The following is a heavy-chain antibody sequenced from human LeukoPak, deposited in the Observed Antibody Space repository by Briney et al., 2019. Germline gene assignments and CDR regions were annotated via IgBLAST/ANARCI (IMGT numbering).Heavy chain of an antibody. Sequence: ASVKVSCKASGYTFTGYYMHWVRQAPVQGLEWMGWINPNSGGTNYAQKFQGRVTMTRDTSISTAYMELSRLRSDDTAVYYCARVMIRYNWNYDFDYWGQGTLVTVSS. V-gene: IGHV1-2*02. CDR1: GYTFTGYY. J-gene: IGHJ4*02. CDR3: ARVMIRYNWNYDFDY. D-gene: IGHD1-7*01. CDR2: INPNSGGT.